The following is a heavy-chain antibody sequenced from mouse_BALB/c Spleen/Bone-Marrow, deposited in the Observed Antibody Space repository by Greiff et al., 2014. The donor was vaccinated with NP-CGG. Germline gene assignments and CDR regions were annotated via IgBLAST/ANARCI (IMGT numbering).Heavy chain of an antibody. V-gene: IGHV5-6-3*01. CDR1: GFTFSSYG. J-gene: IGHJ1*01. D-gene: IGHD1-1*01. CDR3: ARVYGSYFDV. Sequence: DVQLQESGGGLVQPGGSLKLSCVASGFTFSSYGMSWVRQTPDKRLELVATINNNGGSTYYPDSVKGQFTISRDNAKNTLYLQMSSLKSEDTAMYYCARVYGSYFDVWGAGTTVTVSS. CDR2: INNNGGST.